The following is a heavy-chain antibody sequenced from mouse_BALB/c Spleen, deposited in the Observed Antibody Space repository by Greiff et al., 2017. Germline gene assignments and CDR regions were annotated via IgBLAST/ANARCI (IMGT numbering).Heavy chain of an antibody. CDR3: ARGGDWYFDV. CDR1: GYTFTSYT. J-gene: IGHJ1*01. V-gene: IGHV1-4*01. CDR2: INPSSGYT. Sequence: QVQLKESGAELARPGASVKMSCKASGYTFTSYTMHWVKQRPGQGLEWIGYINPSSGYTNYNQKFKDKATLTADKSSSTAYMQLSSLTSEDSAVYYCARGGDWYFDVWGAGTTVTVSS.